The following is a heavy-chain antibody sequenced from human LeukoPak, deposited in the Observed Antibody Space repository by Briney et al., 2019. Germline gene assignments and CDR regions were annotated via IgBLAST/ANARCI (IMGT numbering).Heavy chain of an antibody. CDR1: GFTFSSYA. Sequence: GGSLRLSCAASGFTFSSYAMSWVRQAPGKGLEWVSAISGSGGSTYYADSVKGRFTISRDNSKNTLYLQMNSLRAEDTAVYYCANHRQQLGKVDHWGQGTLVTVSS. V-gene: IGHV3-23*01. CDR3: ANHRQQLGKVDH. CDR2: ISGSGGST. D-gene: IGHD6-13*01. J-gene: IGHJ4*02.